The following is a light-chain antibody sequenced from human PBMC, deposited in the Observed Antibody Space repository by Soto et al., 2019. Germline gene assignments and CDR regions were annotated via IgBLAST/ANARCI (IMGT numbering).Light chain of an antibody. J-gene: IGKJ5*01. CDR2: AAS. CDR1: QGISSY. CDR3: QQLNNYPIT. Sequence: DIQLTQSPSFLSASVGDRVTITCRASQGISSYLAWYQQKPGKAPKLLIYAASTLQSGVPSRFSGSGSGTEFTLKISSPQPEDFATYYCQQLNNYPITFGQGTRLEIK. V-gene: IGKV1-9*01.